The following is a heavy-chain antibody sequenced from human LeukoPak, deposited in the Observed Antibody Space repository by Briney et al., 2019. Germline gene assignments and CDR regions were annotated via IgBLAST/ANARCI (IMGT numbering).Heavy chain of an antibody. V-gene: IGHV4-34*01. Sequence: PSETLSLTCAVYGGSFSGYYWSWIRQPPGKGLEWIGEINHSGSTNYNPSLKSRVTISVDTSKNQFSLKLSSVTAADTAVYYCARGGYGHILNPYYVYYWGQGTLVTVSS. D-gene: IGHD5-12*01. CDR3: ARGGYGHILNPYYVYY. J-gene: IGHJ4*02. CDR2: INHSGST. CDR1: GGSFSGYY.